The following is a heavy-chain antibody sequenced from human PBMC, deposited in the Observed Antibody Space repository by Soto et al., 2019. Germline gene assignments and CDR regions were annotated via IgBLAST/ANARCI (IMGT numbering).Heavy chain of an antibody. D-gene: IGHD1-26*01. CDR1: GGTISSYY. CDR2: IYYSGST. Sequence: SETLSLTCTVSGGTISSYYWSWIRQPPGKGLEWIGCIYYSGSTNYNPSLKNSVTISLDTSKNQFSLKLSTGTTANTAVDYCARGGELEGATGYWFDPWSQGTLVTVSS. J-gene: IGHJ5*02. V-gene: IGHV4-59*01. CDR3: ARGGELEGATGYWFDP.